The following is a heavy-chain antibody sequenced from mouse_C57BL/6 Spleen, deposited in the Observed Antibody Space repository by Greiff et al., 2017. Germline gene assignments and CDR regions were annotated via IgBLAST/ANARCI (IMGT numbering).Heavy chain of an antibody. CDR2: IYPGDGDT. CDR3: ARGGAYYSNYWYFDV. CDR1: GYAFSSSW. Sequence: VQLQESGPELVKPGASVKISCKASGYAFSSSWMNWVKQRPGKGLEWIGRIYPGDGDTNYNGKFKGKATLTADKSSSTAYMQLSSLTSEDSAVYVCARGGAYYSNYWYFDVWGTGTTVTVSS. D-gene: IGHD2-5*01. J-gene: IGHJ1*03. V-gene: IGHV1-82*01.